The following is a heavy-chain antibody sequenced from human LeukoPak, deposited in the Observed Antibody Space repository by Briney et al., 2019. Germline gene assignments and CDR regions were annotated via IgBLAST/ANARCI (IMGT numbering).Heavy chain of an antibody. CDR3: AREGYYGSGSYY. Sequence: GGSLRLSCAASGFTVSSNYMGWVRQAPGKGLEWVSVIYSGGSTYYADSVKGRFTISRDNSKNTLYLQMNSLRAEDTAVYYCAREGYYGSGSYYWGQGTLVTVSS. CDR2: IYSGGST. J-gene: IGHJ4*02. D-gene: IGHD3-10*01. V-gene: IGHV3-66*01. CDR1: GFTVSSNY.